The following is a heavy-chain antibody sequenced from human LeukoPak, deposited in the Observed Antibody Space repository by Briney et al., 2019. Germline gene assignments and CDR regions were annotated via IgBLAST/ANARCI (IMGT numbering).Heavy chain of an antibody. CDR2: IKQDGSEK. Sequence: GGSLGLSCAASGFTFSNYWMHWVRQAPGKGLEWVATIKQDGSEKYYVDSVKGRFTISRDNAKNSLYLQMNSLRADDTAVYYCATFDNPFGYWGQGTLVTVSS. J-gene: IGHJ4*02. CDR1: GFTFSNYW. D-gene: IGHD3-9*01. V-gene: IGHV3-7*01. CDR3: ATFDNPFGY.